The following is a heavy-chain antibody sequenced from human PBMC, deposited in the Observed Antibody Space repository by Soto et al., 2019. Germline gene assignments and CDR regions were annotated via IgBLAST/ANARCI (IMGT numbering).Heavy chain of an antibody. CDR3: AQVDDVAALFAY. CDR2: IYWNDDK. J-gene: IGHJ4*02. D-gene: IGHD6-6*01. V-gene: IGHV2-5*01. CDR1: RFSLSTTGEG. Sequence: QITLKESGPTLVKPTQTLTLTCTFSRFSLSTTGEGVGWIRQPPGKALEWLAVIYWNDDKSYSPSLKSRLTISKDTSKKQVVLTMMNMAPVDTGTYYCAQVDDVAALFAYLGQGTLVTVSS.